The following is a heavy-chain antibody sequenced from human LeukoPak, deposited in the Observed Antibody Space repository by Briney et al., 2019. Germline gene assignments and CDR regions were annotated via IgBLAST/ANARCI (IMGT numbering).Heavy chain of an antibody. Sequence: GGSLRLSCAASGFPFSSHWMSWVRQAPGKGLEWVANIKQDGREKYYVDSVKGRFTISRDNAKNSLYLEMNSLRAEDTAVYYCARKYSTTWYDWGQGTLVTVSS. CDR2: IKQDGREK. V-gene: IGHV3-7*01. D-gene: IGHD6-13*01. CDR3: ARKYSTTWYD. CDR1: GFPFSSHW. J-gene: IGHJ4*02.